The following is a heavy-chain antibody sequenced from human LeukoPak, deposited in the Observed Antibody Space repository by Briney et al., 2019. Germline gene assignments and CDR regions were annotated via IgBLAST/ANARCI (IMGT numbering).Heavy chain of an antibody. CDR2: IWYDGSNK. Sequence: GGSLRLSCAASGFTFSSYGMHWVRQAPGKGLEWVAVIWYDGSNKYYADSVKGRFTISRDNSKNTLYLQMNSLGAEDTAVYYCARDPLVYCSGGSCLLTGSYGMDVWGQGTTVTVSS. V-gene: IGHV3-33*01. J-gene: IGHJ6*02. CDR1: GFTFSSYG. D-gene: IGHD2-15*01. CDR3: ARDPLVYCSGGSCLLTGSYGMDV.